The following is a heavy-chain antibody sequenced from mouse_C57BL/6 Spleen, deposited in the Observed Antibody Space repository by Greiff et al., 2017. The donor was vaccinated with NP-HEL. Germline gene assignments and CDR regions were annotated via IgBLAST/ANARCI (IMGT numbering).Heavy chain of an antibody. CDR2: ISSGGSYT. D-gene: IGHD1-1*01. CDR1: GFTFSSYG. V-gene: IGHV5-6*01. J-gene: IGHJ2*01. Sequence: EVHLVESGGDLVKPGGSLKLSCAASGFTFSSYGMSWVRQTPDKRLEWVATISSGGSYTYYPDSVKGRFTISRDTAKNTLYLQMSSLKSEDTAMYYCARHYYGSSYYFDYWGQGTTLTVSS. CDR3: ARHYYGSSYYFDY.